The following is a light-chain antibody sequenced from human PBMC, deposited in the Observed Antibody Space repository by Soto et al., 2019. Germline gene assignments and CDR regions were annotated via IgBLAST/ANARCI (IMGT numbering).Light chain of an antibody. CDR1: QSVDSTF. V-gene: IGKV3-20*01. Sequence: EFVLTQSPGSLSLSPGQRATLSCRASQSVDSTFFAWYQKKPGQAPRLLIYGASKRDTGVPDRFSGSGSGTYFTLTISRLEPEDLAVYYCQQYMSSVTFGQGTKVEI. CDR3: QQYMSSVT. CDR2: GAS. J-gene: IGKJ1*01.